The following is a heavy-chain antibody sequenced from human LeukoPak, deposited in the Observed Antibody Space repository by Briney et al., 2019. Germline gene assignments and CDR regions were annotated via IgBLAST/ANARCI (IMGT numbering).Heavy chain of an antibody. D-gene: IGHD3-10*01. CDR2: INPNGGGT. CDR3: ARFASSGWFGESDAFDI. CDR1: GYTFTGYY. Sequence: ASVKVSCKASGYTFTGYYMHWVRQAPGQGLEWMGWINPNGGGTNYAQKFQGRVTMTRDTSISTAYMELSRLRSDDTAVYYCARFASSGWFGESDAFDIWGQGTMVTVSS. V-gene: IGHV1-2*02. J-gene: IGHJ3*02.